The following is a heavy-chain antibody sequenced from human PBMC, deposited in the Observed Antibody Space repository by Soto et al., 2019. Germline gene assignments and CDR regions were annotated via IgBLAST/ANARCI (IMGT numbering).Heavy chain of an antibody. CDR1: GGSVSSGSYY. D-gene: IGHD1-26*01. V-gene: IGHV4-61*01. CDR3: ARASYSGSYCFDP. CDR2: IYYSGST. Sequence: PSETLSLTCTVSGGSVSSGSYYWSWIRQPPGKGLEWIGYIYYSGSTNYNPSLKSRVTISVDTSKNQFSLKLSSVTAADTAVYYWARASYSGSYCFDPWGQGTLVTVSS. J-gene: IGHJ5*02.